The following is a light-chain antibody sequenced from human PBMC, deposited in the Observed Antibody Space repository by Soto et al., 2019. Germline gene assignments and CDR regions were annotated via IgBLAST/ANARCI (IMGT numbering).Light chain of an antibody. CDR2: YDR. V-gene: IGLV3-21*04. CDR3: QVWDSGSDHVV. J-gene: IGLJ2*01. CDR1: DIGSKS. Sequence: SYELTQPPSVSVAPGKTARITCGESDIGSKSVHWYQQKPGQAPVLVIYYDRHRPSGILERFSGSNSGNTATLTISRVEAGDEADYYCQVWDSGSDHVVFGGGTQLTVL.